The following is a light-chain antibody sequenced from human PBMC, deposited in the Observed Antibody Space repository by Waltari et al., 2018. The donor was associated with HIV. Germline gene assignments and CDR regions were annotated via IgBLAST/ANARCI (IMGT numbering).Light chain of an antibody. V-gene: IGLV2-14*03. CDR3: ESYTSTSVWV. Sequence: QSALTQPASVSGSPGQSITISCTGSSNDVGGYNYVSWYQQHPGKAPRLMIYAVSTRPSGVSDRFSGSKSGDTASLTISGLQPEDEADYYCESYTSTSVWVFGGGTRLTVL. CDR1: SNDVGGYNY. CDR2: AVS. J-gene: IGLJ3*02.